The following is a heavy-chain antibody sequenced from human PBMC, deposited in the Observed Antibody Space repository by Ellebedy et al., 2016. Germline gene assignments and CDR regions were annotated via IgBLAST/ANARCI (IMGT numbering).Heavy chain of an antibody. V-gene: IGHV3-15*01. CDR2: IKSSVDGATI. CDR1: AFSFNIAW. J-gene: IGHJ4*02. CDR3: TSNGGTYWGSIGY. D-gene: IGHD2-8*02. Sequence: GESLKISXEASAFSFNIAWMSWVRQAPGKGLEWVGRIKSSVDGATIDYAAFVKGRFIISRDDSKKTLYLQMNSLQFEDTAVYYCTSNGGTYWGSIGYWGQGTLVTVSS.